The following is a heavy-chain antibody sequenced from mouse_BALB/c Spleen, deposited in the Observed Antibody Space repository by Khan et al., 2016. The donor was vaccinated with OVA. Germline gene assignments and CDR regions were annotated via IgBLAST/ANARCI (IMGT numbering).Heavy chain of an antibody. Sequence: VQLQQSGAELVKPGASVKLSCKTSGYTFTSYWIQWVKQRPGQGLGWIGEIFPGTGTTYYNENFKGKAKLTIDTSSTTAYLQLSSLTSEDSAVYFCARGYFGNYEVAYWGQGTLVTVSS. D-gene: IGHD2-1*01. J-gene: IGHJ3*01. CDR2: IFPGTGTT. V-gene: IGHV1S132*01. CDR3: ARGYFGNYEVAY. CDR1: GYTFTSYW.